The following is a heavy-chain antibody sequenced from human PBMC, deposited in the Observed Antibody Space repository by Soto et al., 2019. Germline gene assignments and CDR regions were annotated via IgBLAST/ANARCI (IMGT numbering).Heavy chain of an antibody. V-gene: IGHV1-18*01. CDR1: GYTFTSYG. D-gene: IGHD3-22*01. CDR2: ISAYNGNT. CDR3: ARVGGVVVTTDYFDY. J-gene: IGHJ4*02. Sequence: EASVKVSCKASGYTFTSYGISWVRQAPGQGLEWMGWISAYNGNTNYAQKLKGRVTMTTDTSTSTAYMGLRSLRSDDTAVYYCARVGGVVVTTDYFDYGGQGTLVTVSS.